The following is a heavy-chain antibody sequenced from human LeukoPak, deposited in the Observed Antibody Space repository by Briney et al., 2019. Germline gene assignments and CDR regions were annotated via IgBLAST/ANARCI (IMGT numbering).Heavy chain of an antibody. Sequence: ASVKVSCKASGYTFTSYGISWVRQAPGQGLEWMGWISAYNGNTNYAQKLQGRVTMTTDTSTSTAYMELRGLRSDDTAVYYCARDGSYYYGSGSYYSGDYWGQGTLVTVSS. D-gene: IGHD3-10*01. V-gene: IGHV1-18*01. CDR1: GYTFTSYG. CDR2: ISAYNGNT. J-gene: IGHJ4*02. CDR3: ARDGSYYYGSGSYYSGDY.